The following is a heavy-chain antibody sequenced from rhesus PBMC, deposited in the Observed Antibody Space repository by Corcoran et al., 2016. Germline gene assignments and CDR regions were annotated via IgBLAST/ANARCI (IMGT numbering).Heavy chain of an antibody. D-gene: IGHD3-16*01. CDR1: EFTFSSYD. CDR2: ISIGGGT. J-gene: IGHJ4*01. V-gene: IGHV3-132*02. CDR3: ARGRYGGSYFDY. Sequence: SCAASEFTFSSYDMHWVRQAPGKGLEWVSAISIGGGTYYPDSVKGRFTISRDNAKNSLYLQMNSLRAEDTAVYYCARGRYGGSYFDYWGQGVLVTVSS.